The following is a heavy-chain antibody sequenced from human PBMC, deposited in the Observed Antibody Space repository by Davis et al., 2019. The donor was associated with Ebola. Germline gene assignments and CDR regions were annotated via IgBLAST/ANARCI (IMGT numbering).Heavy chain of an antibody. Sequence: SETLSLTCTVSAYSISSGYFSGSIRHPPGKGLEWLGSIHYDGSASYNPSIRSRLATSVDDSKKQFSLKLTSVTAADTAVYYCAGDYVYWGQGILVTVSS. CDR1: AYSISSGYF. D-gene: IGHD1-14*01. J-gene: IGHJ4*02. V-gene: IGHV4-38-2*02. CDR3: AGDYVY. CDR2: IHYDGSA.